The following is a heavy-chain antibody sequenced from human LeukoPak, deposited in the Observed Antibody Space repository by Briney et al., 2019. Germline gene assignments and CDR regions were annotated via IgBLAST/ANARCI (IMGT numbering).Heavy chain of an antibody. CDR1: GGPISTTNW. V-gene: IGHV4-4*02. Sequence: SGTLSLTCDVSGGPISTTNWWSWVRQPPGKGLEWIGEIYHSGTTNYNPSLKSRVTILVDKSKNQFSLQLISVTAADTAVYYCASIAAAKYFDLWGRGTLVTVSS. D-gene: IGHD6-13*01. J-gene: IGHJ2*01. CDR3: ASIAAAKYFDL. CDR2: IYHSGTT.